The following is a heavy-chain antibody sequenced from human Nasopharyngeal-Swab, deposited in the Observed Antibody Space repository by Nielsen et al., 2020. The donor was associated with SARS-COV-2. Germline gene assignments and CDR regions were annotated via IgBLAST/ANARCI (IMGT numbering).Heavy chain of an antibody. D-gene: IGHD5-18*01. Sequence: ASVKVSCKASGYTFTGYYMHWVRQAPGQRLEWMGWINPNSGGTNYAQKFQGRVTMTRDTSISTAYMELSRLRSDDTAVYYCARSSTWIQLWPRYYYYGMDVWGQGTTVTVSS. CDR2: INPNSGGT. CDR1: GYTFTGYY. V-gene: IGHV1-2*02. J-gene: IGHJ6*02. CDR3: ARSSTWIQLWPRYYYYGMDV.